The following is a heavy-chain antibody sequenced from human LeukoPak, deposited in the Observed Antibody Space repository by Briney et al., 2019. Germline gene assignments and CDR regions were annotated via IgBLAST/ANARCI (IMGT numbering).Heavy chain of an antibody. CDR3: AREDSGYDQRAFDI. CDR1: GFTFSSYA. Sequence: GGSLRLSCAASGFTFSSYAMHWVRQAPGKGLEWVAIISYDGSSKYYADSVKGRFTISRDNSKNTPYLQTNSLRAEDTAVYYCAREDSGYDQRAFDIWGQGTMVTVSS. D-gene: IGHD5-12*01. CDR2: ISYDGSSK. V-gene: IGHV3-30-3*01. J-gene: IGHJ3*02.